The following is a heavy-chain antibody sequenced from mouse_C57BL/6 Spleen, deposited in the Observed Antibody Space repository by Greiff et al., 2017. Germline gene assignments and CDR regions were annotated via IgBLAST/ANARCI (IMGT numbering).Heavy chain of an antibody. V-gene: IGHV1-50*01. D-gene: IGHD4-1*01. J-gene: IGHJ3*01. CDR1: GYTFTSYW. CDR2: IDPSDSNT. CDR3: ASPGAWFAY. Sequence: VQLQQPGAELVKPGASVKLSCKASGYTFTSYWMQWVKQRPGQGLEWIGEIDPSDSNTNYNQKFKGKATLTGDTSSSTAYMQLSSLTSEGSAVYYCASPGAWFAYWGQGTLVTVSA.